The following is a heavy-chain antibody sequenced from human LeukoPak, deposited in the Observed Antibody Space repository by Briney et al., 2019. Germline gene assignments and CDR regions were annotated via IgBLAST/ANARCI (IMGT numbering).Heavy chain of an antibody. V-gene: IGHV3-21*01. CDR3: ARGDDILTGYGSDY. D-gene: IGHD3-9*01. CDR2: IGAGDKYT. J-gene: IGHJ4*02. CDR1: GFTLRNYA. Sequence: GGSLRLSCAASGFTLRNYAMSWVRQAPGKGLGWVSSIGAGDKYTYYGDSVKGRFTISRDNAKNSLYLQMNSLRAEDTAVYYCARGDDILTGYGSDYWGQGTLVTVSS.